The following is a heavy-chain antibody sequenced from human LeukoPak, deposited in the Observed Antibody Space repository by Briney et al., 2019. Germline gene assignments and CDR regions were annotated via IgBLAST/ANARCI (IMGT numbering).Heavy chain of an antibody. CDR2: MSSSGRS. Sequence: SETLSLTCTVSIGSISSDTYFWSWIRQPAGKGLEWIGRMSSSGRSDYNPSLKSRVTISVDMSKNQVSMKLSSVTAADTAVYYCAKGAGPPWFDPWGQGALVTVSS. CDR3: AKGAGPPWFDP. V-gene: IGHV4-61*02. CDR1: IGSISSDTYF. D-gene: IGHD6-19*01. J-gene: IGHJ5*02.